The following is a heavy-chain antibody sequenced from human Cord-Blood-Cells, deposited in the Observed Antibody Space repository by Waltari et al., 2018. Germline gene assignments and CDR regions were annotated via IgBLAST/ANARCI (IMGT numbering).Heavy chain of an antibody. CDR2: INPNSGGT. V-gene: IGHV1-2*02. D-gene: IGHD3-16*01. CDR1: VYTFTGYY. Sequence: QVQLVQSGAVVTKPGASVKVSCMASVYTFTGYYMHWVRQALGQGLEWMGGINPNSGGTKYGQQVQGRVTMTRTTAISTAYMELSRLRSDDTAVYYWVSWLITTTWYFDLWGRGTLVTVSS. CDR3: VSWLITTTWYFDL. J-gene: IGHJ2*01.